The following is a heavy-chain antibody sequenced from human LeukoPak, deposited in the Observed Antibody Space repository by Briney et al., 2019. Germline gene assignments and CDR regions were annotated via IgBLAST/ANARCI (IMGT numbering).Heavy chain of an antibody. Sequence: PSETLSLTCTVSSGSISSYYWSWIRQPPGKGLEWIGYIYYSGGTNYNPSLKSRVTISVDTSKNQFSLKLSSVTAADTAVYYCARGRFYGDYYFDYWGQGTLVTVSS. D-gene: IGHD4-17*01. V-gene: IGHV4-59*01. CDR3: ARGRFYGDYYFDY. CDR2: IYYSGGT. J-gene: IGHJ4*02. CDR1: SGSISSYY.